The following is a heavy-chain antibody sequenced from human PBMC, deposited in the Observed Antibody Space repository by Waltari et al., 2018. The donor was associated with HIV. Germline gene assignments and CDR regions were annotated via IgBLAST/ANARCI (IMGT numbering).Heavy chain of an antibody. CDR3: ARVGSSWNFGSHNFDI. J-gene: IGHJ3*02. Sequence: QVQLVQSGAEVKKPGASVTVSCKHSGYTFIDYYINWVRQAPGQGLEWMGWINPDSGVTKSGQKFQGRVTMTRDTSISTVFLQLSGLRSDDTGVYYCARVGSSWNFGSHNFDIWGQGTMVTVSS. D-gene: IGHD1-7*01. V-gene: IGHV1-2*02. CDR2: INPDSGVT. CDR1: GYTFIDYY.